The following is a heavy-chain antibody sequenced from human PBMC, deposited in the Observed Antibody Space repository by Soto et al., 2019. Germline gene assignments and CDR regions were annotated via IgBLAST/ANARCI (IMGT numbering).Heavy chain of an antibody. CDR3: ARIAMATSNVDYFDY. D-gene: IGHD5-12*01. V-gene: IGHV1-69*12. Sequence: QVQLVQSGAEVKKPGSSVKVSCKASGGTFSSYAISWVRQAPGQGLEWMGGIIPIFGTANYAQKFQGRVTIXXDXSXXTAYLELSSLRSEDTAVYYCARIAMATSNVDYFDYWGQGTLVTVSS. CDR2: IIPIFGTA. J-gene: IGHJ4*02. CDR1: GGTFSSYA.